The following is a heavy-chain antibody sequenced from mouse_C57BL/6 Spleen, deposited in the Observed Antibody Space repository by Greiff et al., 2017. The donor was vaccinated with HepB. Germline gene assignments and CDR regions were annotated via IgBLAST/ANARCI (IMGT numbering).Heavy chain of an antibody. D-gene: IGHD1-1*01. J-gene: IGHJ2*01. CDR1: GFNIKDDY. CDR3: TTGSHYYGSSYGY. V-gene: IGHV14-4*01. CDR2: IDPENGDT. Sequence: VHVKQSGAELVRPGASVKLSCTASGFNIKDDYMHWVKQRPEQGLEWIGWIDPENGDTEYASKFQGKATITADTSSNTAYLQLSSLTSEDTAVYYCTTGSHYYGSSYGYWGQGTTLTVSS.